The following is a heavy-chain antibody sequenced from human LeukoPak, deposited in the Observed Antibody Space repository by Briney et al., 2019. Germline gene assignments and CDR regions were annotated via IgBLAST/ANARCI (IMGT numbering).Heavy chain of an antibody. Sequence: SETLSLTCAVYGGSFSGYYWSWIRQPPGKGLEWVGEINHSGSTNYNPSLKSRVTISVDTSKNQFSLKLSSVTAADTAVYYCARAPPGYSSGWPTGVGGAFDIWGQGTMVTASS. D-gene: IGHD6-19*01. V-gene: IGHV4-34*01. CDR1: GGSFSGYY. CDR2: INHSGST. CDR3: ARAPPGYSSGWPTGVGGAFDI. J-gene: IGHJ3*02.